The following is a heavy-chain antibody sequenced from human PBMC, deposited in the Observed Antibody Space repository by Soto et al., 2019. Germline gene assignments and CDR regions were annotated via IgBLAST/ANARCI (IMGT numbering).Heavy chain of an antibody. Sequence: PSETLSLTCDVYGGFLSDSYWSWIRQTPEKGLEWIGEINHTGGTNYSPSLKSRVAISVDTSNNQFSLKLNSVTAADTAMYYCATITYPLHSSVLWFDPWGQGTLVTVSS. CDR2: INHTGGT. CDR3: ATITYPLHSSVLWFDP. V-gene: IGHV4-34*01. J-gene: IGHJ5*02. CDR1: GGFLSDSY. D-gene: IGHD1-20*01.